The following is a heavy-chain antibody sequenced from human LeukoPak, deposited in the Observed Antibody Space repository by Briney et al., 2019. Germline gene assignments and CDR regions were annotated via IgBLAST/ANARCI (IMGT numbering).Heavy chain of an antibody. V-gene: IGHV1-46*01. J-gene: IGHJ4*02. D-gene: IGHD6-6*01. Sequence: GASVKVSCKASGYTFTSYYMHWVRQAPGQGLEWMGIINPSGGSTSYAQKFQGRVTMTRDTSISTAYMELSRLRSDDTAVYYCARDQQLVPFDYWGQGTLVTVSS. CDR3: ARDQQLVPFDY. CDR2: INPSGGST. CDR1: GYTFTSYY.